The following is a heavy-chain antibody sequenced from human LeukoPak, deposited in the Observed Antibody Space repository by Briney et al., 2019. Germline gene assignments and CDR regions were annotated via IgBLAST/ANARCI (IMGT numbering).Heavy chain of an antibody. V-gene: IGHV4-59*01. Sequence: SETLSLTCTVSGGSLSNYHWSWIRQPPGKGLEWIGYIYDSGSTNYNPSLRSRVTISTDTAKNQLSLKLSSVTAADTAVYYCARGTTLGWYGDYWGQGALVTVSS. CDR3: ARGTTLGWYGDY. CDR2: IYDSGST. J-gene: IGHJ4*02. D-gene: IGHD6-19*01. CDR1: GGSLSNYH.